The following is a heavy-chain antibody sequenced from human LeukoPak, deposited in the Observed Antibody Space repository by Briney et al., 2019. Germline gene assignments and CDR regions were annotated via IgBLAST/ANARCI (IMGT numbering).Heavy chain of an antibody. CDR1: GFTFSSYW. CDR3: ARPAYTAAYDL. D-gene: IGHD3-16*01. J-gene: IGHJ3*01. Sequence: GGSLRLSCAASGFTFSSYWMHWVRQAPGKGLVWVSRINTDGSSTSYADSVKGRFTISRDNAKNSLYLQMNSLRPEDTAVYYCARPAYTAAYDLWGQGTMVTVSS. V-gene: IGHV3-74*01. CDR2: INTDGSST.